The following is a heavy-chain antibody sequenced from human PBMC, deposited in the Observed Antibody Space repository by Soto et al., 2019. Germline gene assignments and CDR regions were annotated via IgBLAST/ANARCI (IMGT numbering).Heavy chain of an antibody. CDR2: ISAYNGNT. D-gene: IGHD6-6*01. Sequence: QVQLVQSGAEVKKPGASVKVSCKASGYTFTSYGISWVRQAPGQGLEWMGWISAYNGNTNYAQKLQGRVIMTTDTSTSTAYMELRSLRSDDTAVYYCARAPRGSSSVYYYYYGMDVWGQGTTVTVSS. J-gene: IGHJ6*02. V-gene: IGHV1-18*01. CDR1: GYTFTSYG. CDR3: ARAPRGSSSVYYYYYGMDV.